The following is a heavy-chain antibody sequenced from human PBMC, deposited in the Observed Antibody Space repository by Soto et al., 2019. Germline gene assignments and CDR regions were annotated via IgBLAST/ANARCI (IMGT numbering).Heavy chain of an antibody. Sequence: EVQLVESGGGLVKPGGSLRLSCAASGFTFSSYSMNWVRQAPGKGLEWVSSISSSSSYIYYADSVKGRFTISRDNAKNSLYLQMNSLRAEDTAVYYCARWRRGSSGGGDYWGQGTLVTVSS. V-gene: IGHV3-21*01. J-gene: IGHJ4*02. CDR2: ISSSSSYI. CDR1: GFTFSSYS. CDR3: ARWRRGSSGGGDY. D-gene: IGHD6-13*01.